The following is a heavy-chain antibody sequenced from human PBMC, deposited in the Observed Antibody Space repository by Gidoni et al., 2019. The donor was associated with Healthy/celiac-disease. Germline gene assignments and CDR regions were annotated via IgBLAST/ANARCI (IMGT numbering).Heavy chain of an antibody. V-gene: IGHV4-39*01. J-gene: IGHJ4*02. D-gene: IGHD1-26*01. Sequence: QLQLQESAPGLVTPSETLSLTCTVSGGSISSSSYYWGWIRQPPGKGLEWIGSIYYSGSTYYNPSLKSRVTISVDTSKNQFSLKLSSVTAADTAVYYCARLYSGSYSDYWGQGTLVTVSS. CDR3: ARLYSGSYSDY. CDR1: GGSISSSSYY. CDR2: IYYSGST.